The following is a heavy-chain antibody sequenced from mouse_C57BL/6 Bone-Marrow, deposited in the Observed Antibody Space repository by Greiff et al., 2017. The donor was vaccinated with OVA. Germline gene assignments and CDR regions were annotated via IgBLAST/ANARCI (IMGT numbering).Heavy chain of an antibody. CDR1: GYSFTDYN. CDR2: INPNYGTT. J-gene: IGHJ1*03. CDR3: ESANYYGSSYGYFDV. Sequence: VQLKQSGPELVKPGASVKISCKASGYSFTDYNMNWVKQSNGKSLEWIGVINPNYGTTSYNQKFKGKATLTVDKSSSTAYMQLNSLTSEDSAVYYCESANYYGSSYGYFDVWGTGTTVTVSS. V-gene: IGHV1-39*01. D-gene: IGHD1-1*01.